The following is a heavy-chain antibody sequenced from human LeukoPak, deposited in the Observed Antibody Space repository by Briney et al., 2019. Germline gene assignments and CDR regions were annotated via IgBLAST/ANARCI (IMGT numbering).Heavy chain of an antibody. CDR1: GYTFTANY. V-gene: IGHV1-2*02. J-gene: IGHJ5*02. D-gene: IGHD3-9*01. CDR3: ARGDDILTGNRDWFDP. Sequence: ASVKVSCKASGYTFTANYMHWVRQAPGQGVEWMGWINPNSGGTNYAQKFQGRVSMTRDTSISTAYMEMSRLRSDDTAVYYCARGDDILTGNRDWFDPWGEGTLVTVFS. CDR2: INPNSGGT.